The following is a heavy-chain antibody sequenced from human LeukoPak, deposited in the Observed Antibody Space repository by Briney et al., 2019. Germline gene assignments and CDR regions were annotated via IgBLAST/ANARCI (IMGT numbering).Heavy chain of an antibody. D-gene: IGHD1-20*01. Sequence: GGSLRLSCAASGFTIRSYWMHWVRQASGKGLVWVSRIHSDGRTTSYADSVKGRFTISRDNAKNSLYLQMNSLRAEDTAVYYCARDPPFIIGTTFFDYWGQGTLVTVSS. CDR2: IHSDGRTT. CDR1: GFTIRSYW. J-gene: IGHJ4*02. V-gene: IGHV3-74*01. CDR3: ARDPPFIIGTTFFDY.